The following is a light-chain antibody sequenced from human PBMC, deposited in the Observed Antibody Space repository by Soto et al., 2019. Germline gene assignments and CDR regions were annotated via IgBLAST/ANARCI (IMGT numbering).Light chain of an antibody. J-gene: IGKJ4*01. CDR2: GAS. V-gene: IGKV3-15*01. Sequence: EIVMTQSPVTLSVSPGERVTLSCRASQSVSGNLAWYQQKPGQAPRLLIFGASTRATGIPARFSGSGSGTEITLTITSLKSEDFAVYYCQQYNNWPPLTFGGGTTVEIK. CDR1: QSVSGN. CDR3: QQYNNWPPLT.